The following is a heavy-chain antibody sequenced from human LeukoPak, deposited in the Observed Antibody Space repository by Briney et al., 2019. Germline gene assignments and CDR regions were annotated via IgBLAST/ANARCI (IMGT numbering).Heavy chain of an antibody. CDR3: ARDRSSGYGIDY. J-gene: IGHJ4*02. Sequence: GGSLRLSCAASGFTVSSNYMSWVRQAPGKGLEWVSVIYSGGSTYYADSVKGRFTISRDNSKNTLYLQMNSLRAEDTAVYYCARDRSSGYGIDYWGQGTLVTVSS. CDR2: IYSGGST. V-gene: IGHV3-53*01. CDR1: GFTVSSNY. D-gene: IGHD3-22*01.